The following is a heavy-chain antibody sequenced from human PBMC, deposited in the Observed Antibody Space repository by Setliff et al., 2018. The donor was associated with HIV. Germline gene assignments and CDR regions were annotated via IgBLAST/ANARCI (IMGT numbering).Heavy chain of an antibody. CDR1: GGTFGIYG. CDR2: TIPMFGTA. Sequence: GASVKVSCKASGGTFGIYGISWVRQAPGQGLEWMGGTIPMFGTANYAQKFQGRATITTDESTNTGYMELRSLRSEDTAVYYCSTSPRGLGVAATGRRYLHHWGQGTLVTVSS. D-gene: IGHD6-19*01. V-gene: IGHV1-69*05. J-gene: IGHJ1*01. CDR3: STSPRGLGVAATGRRYLHH.